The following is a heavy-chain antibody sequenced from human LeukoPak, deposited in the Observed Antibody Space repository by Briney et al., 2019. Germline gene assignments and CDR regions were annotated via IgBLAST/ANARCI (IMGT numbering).Heavy chain of an antibody. D-gene: IGHD1-1*01. V-gene: IGHV3-30*18. CDR2: ISYDGSNK. CDR1: GFTFSTYG. Sequence: GGSLRLSCAASGFTFSTYGMHWVRQAPGKGLEWVAVISYDGSNKYYVDSVKGRFTISRDNSKNILYLQMNSLRAEDTAVYYCAKGGGDNLNDGTEYWGQGTLVTVSS. CDR3: AKGGGDNLNDGTEY. J-gene: IGHJ4*02.